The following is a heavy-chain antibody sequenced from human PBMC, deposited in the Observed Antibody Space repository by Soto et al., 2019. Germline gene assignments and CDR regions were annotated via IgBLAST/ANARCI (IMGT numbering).Heavy chain of an antibody. J-gene: IGHJ4*02. CDR3: VKGAQYSGSYYYFDY. CDR1: GFSFSSYS. V-gene: IGHV3-64D*06. D-gene: IGHD1-26*01. CDR2: ISDNGGST. Sequence: PWGSLRLSCSASGFSFSSYSMHWVRQAPGKGLEYVSAISDNGGSTYYADSVKGRFTISRDNSKNTLYLQMSSLRVEDTALYFCVKGAQYSGSYYYFDYWGQGTLVTGSS.